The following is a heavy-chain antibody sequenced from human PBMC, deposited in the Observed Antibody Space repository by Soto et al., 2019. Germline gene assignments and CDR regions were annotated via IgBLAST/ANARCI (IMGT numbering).Heavy chain of an antibody. CDR2: IYYGGST. CDR1: GGSITSYY. D-gene: IGHD3-10*01. V-gene: IGHV4-59*01. Sequence: SETLSLTCTLSGGSITSYYWSWIRQPPGKGLEWIGYIYYGGSTNYNPSLTSRVTISVDTSKNQFSLKLTSVTAADTAVYYCARGGRYGSGPFDKWGQGTLVTVSS. J-gene: IGHJ4*02. CDR3: ARGGRYGSGPFDK.